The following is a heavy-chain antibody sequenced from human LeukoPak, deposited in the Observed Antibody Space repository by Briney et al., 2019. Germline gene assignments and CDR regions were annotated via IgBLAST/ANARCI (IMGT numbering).Heavy chain of an antibody. J-gene: IGHJ3*02. Sequence: SETPSLTCTVSGGSISSYYWSWIRQPPGKGLEWIGYIYYSGSTNYNPSLKSRVTISVDTSKNQFSLKLSSVTAADTAVYYCARGIRLAGYSSSQDAFDIWGQGTMVTVSS. CDR2: IYYSGST. CDR1: GGSISSYY. D-gene: IGHD6-13*01. CDR3: ARGIRLAGYSSSQDAFDI. V-gene: IGHV4-59*01.